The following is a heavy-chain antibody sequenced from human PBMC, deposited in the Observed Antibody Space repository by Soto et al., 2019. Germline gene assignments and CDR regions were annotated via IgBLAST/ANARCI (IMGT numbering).Heavy chain of an antibody. D-gene: IGHD2-15*01. V-gene: IGHV4-34*01. Sequence: SETLSLTCAVYGGSFSGYYWSWIRQPPGKGLEWIGEINHSGSTNYNPSLKSRVTMSVDTSKNQFSLNLSSVTAADTAVYYCASYLPSTRLPPSGLFDYWGQGTLVTVSS. CDR1: GGSFSGYY. J-gene: IGHJ4*02. CDR3: ASYLPSTRLPPSGLFDY. CDR2: INHSGST.